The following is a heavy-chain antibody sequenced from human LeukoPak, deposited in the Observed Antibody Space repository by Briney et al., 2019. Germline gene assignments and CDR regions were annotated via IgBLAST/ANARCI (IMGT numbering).Heavy chain of an antibody. Sequence: GGSLRLSCAASGFTFSSYAMHWVRQAPGKGLEWVAVISYDGSNKYYADSVKGRFTISRDNAKNTLYVQMNSLRAEDTAVYYCARDQGNGYELNHYGMDVWGQGTTVTVSS. V-gene: IGHV3-30-3*01. CDR3: ARDQGNGYELNHYGMDV. CDR2: ISYDGSNK. D-gene: IGHD5-12*01. CDR1: GFTFSSYA. J-gene: IGHJ6*02.